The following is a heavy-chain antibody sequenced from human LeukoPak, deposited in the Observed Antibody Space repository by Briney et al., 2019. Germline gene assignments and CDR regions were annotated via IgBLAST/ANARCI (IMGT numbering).Heavy chain of an antibody. CDR2: ISYGGSNK. CDR1: GFTFSSYG. D-gene: IGHD2-8*01. V-gene: IGHV3-30*03. J-gene: IGHJ5*02. Sequence: GGSLRLSCAASGFTFSSYGMHWVRQAPGKGLEWVAVISYGGSNKYYADSVKGRFTISRDNSKNTLYLQMNSLRAEDTAVYYCARGVHVLMVYASHFDPWGQGTLVTVSS. CDR3: ARGVHVLMVYASHFDP.